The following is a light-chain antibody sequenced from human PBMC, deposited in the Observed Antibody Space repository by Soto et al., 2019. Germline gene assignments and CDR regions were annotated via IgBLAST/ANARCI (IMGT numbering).Light chain of an antibody. Sequence: QSALTQPASVSGSPGQSIAISCTGTISDVGGYNYVTWYQQHPGKAPKLMIYDVSNRPSGVSDRFSGSKSGNTASLTISGLQAEDEGDYYCNSYTSSSTCVFGTGTKLTVL. V-gene: IGLV2-14*03. CDR1: ISDVGGYNY. J-gene: IGLJ1*01. CDR2: DVS. CDR3: NSYTSSSTCV.